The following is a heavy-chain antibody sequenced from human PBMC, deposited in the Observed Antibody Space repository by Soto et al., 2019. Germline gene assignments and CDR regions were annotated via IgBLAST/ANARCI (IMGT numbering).Heavy chain of an antibody. CDR2: ISGHNGKA. Sequence: ASVKVSCKASGYTFKSYDVMWVRKAPGQGLEWMGWISGHNGKADYAENFQSKVIMTTDSSTATASLDLRGLSFDYTAVYYCARKVYIGNFAMDVWGQGTTVTVSS. CDR1: GYTFKSYD. D-gene: IGHD1-26*01. J-gene: IGHJ6*02. CDR3: ARKVYIGNFAMDV. V-gene: IGHV1-18*04.